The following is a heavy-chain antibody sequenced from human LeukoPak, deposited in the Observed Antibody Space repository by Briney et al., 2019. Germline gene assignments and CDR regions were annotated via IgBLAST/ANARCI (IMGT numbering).Heavy chain of an antibody. CDR2: IYFSGIT. V-gene: IGHV4-59*12. CDR1: GGSITGYY. CDR3: ARWLSYYFDY. Sequence: SETLSLTCTVSGGSITGYYWSWIRQPPGKGLEWIGYIYFSGITNYNPSLKSRVTISVDTSKNQFSLKLSSVTAADTAVYYCARWLSYYFDYWGQGTLVTVSS. J-gene: IGHJ4*02. D-gene: IGHD6-19*01.